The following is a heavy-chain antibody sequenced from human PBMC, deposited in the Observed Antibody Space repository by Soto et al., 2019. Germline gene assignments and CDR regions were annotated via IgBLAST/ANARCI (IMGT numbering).Heavy chain of an antibody. D-gene: IGHD1-26*01. CDR2: IYYSGST. V-gene: IGHV4-59*08. CDR3: ASAGYSGSYYWFDP. J-gene: IGHJ5*02. CDR1: GGSISSYY. Sequence: SETLSLTCTVSGGSISSYYWSWIRQPPGKGLEWIGYIYYSGSTNYNPSLKSRVTISVDTSKNQFSLKLSSVTAADTAVYYCASAGYSGSYYWFDPWGQGTLVTVS.